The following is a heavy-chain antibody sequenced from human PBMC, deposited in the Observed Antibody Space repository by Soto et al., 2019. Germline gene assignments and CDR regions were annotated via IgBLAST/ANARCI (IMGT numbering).Heavy chain of an antibody. V-gene: IGHV4-31*03. D-gene: IGHD3-16*02. Sequence: SDTLSLTCTVSGGSISSGGYYWSWIRQHPGKGLEWIGYIYYSGSTYYNPSLKSRVTISVDTSKNQFSLKLSSVTAADTAVYYCARVPTEISSYYHYGMDVWGQGTTVTVSS. CDR2: IYYSGST. J-gene: IGHJ6*02. CDR3: ARVPTEISSYYHYGMDV. CDR1: GGSISSGGYY.